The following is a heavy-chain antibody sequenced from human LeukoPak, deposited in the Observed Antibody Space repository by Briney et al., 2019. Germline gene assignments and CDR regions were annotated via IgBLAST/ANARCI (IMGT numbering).Heavy chain of an antibody. CDR1: GFTFSSYA. D-gene: IGHD1-26*01. J-gene: IGHJ4*02. CDR3: ATTTIRLGY. Sequence: GTLRLSCAASGFTFSSYAMSWIRQPPGKGLEWIGSIYYSGTTYYNPSLKSRVTISVDTSKNQFSLKLSSVTAADTAVYYCATTTIRLGYWGQGTLVTVSS. V-gene: IGHV4-38-2*01. CDR2: IYYSGTT.